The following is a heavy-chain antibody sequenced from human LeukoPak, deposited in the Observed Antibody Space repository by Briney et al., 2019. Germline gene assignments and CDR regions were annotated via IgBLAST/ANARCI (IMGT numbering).Heavy chain of an antibody. CDR2: MYNSGST. CDR3: ARRVVEARDAFDI. Sequence: SETLSLTCTVSGGSISTYYWSWIWQPPGKGLEWIGYMYNSGSTNYNPSLKSRVTISADTSKNEFSLKLTSVTAADTAVYYCARRVVEARDAFDIWGQGTLVTVSS. CDR1: GGSISTYY. V-gene: IGHV4-59*08. J-gene: IGHJ3*02. D-gene: IGHD5/OR15-5a*01.